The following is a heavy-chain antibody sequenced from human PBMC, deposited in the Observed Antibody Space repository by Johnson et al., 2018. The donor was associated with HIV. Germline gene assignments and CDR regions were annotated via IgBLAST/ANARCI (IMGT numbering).Heavy chain of an antibody. J-gene: IGHJ3*02. V-gene: IGHV3-23*03. CDR3: TKGKIGGGSYSAPDAFDM. CDR1: GFTFASSA. CDR2: IYSGGST. D-gene: IGHD1-26*01. Sequence: VQLVESGGGLEQPGGSLRLSCAASGFTFASSAMSWVRQAPGKGLEWVSLIYSGGSTYYADSVKGRFTISRDNSKDTLYLRMNSLRAEDTAVYYCTKGKIGGGSYSAPDAFDMWGQGTMVTVAS.